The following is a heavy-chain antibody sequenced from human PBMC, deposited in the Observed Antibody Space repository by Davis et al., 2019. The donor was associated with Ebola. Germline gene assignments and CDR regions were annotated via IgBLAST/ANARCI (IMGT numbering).Heavy chain of an antibody. V-gene: IGHV3-23*01. CDR3: AKDRGYYGSGSYSEA. Sequence: GESLKISCAASVFTFSSYAMSWVRQAPGKGLEWVSAISGSGGSTYYADSVKGRFTISRDNSNNTLFLHMNSLRAEDTAVYYCAKDRGYYGSGSYSEAWGQGTLVTVSS. CDR1: VFTFSSYA. D-gene: IGHD3-10*01. J-gene: IGHJ5*02. CDR2: ISGSGGST.